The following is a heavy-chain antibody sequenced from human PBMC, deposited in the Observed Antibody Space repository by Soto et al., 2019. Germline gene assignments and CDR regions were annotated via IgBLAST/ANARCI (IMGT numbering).Heavy chain of an antibody. CDR3: ARGEGYYYGSGTYNYYYYMDV. CDR1: GYTFSNYA. J-gene: IGHJ6*03. V-gene: IGHV1-3*01. Sequence: ASVKVSCKASGYTFSNYAMHWVRQAPGQRLEWMGWINAGNGNTKYSQKFQGRVTLTRDTSASTAYMELSSLRSEDTAVFYCARGEGYYYGSGTYNYYYYMDVWGKGTTVTVSS. CDR2: INAGNGNT. D-gene: IGHD3-10*01.